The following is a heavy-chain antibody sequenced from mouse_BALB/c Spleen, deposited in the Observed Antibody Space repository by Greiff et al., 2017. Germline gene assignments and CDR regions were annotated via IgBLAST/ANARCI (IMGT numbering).Heavy chain of an antibody. V-gene: IGHV5-17*02. J-gene: IGHJ3*01. CDR1: GFTFSSFR. CDR3: ARGGYESFAY. D-gene: IGHD2-3*01. CDR2: ISSGSSTI. Sequence: EVQGVDSGGGLVQPGGSRKLSCAASGFTFSSFRMHWVRQAPEKGLEWVAYISSGSSTIYYADTVKGRFTISRDNPKNTLFLQMTSLRSEDTAMYYCARGGYESFAYWGQGTLVTVSA.